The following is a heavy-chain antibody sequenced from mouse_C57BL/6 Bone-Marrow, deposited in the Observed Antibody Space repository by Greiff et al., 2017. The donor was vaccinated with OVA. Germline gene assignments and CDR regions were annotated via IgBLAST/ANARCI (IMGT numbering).Heavy chain of an antibody. D-gene: IGHD2-4*01. Sequence: EVKLVESGAGLVKPGGSLKLSCAASGFTFSSYAMSWVRQTPEKRLEWVAYISSGGDYIYYADTVKGRFTISRDNARNTLYLQMSSLKSEDTAMYYCTRGVYDYVFAYWGQGTLVTVSA. CDR3: TRGVYDYVFAY. V-gene: IGHV5-9-1*02. CDR1: GFTFSSYA. CDR2: ISSGGDYI. J-gene: IGHJ3*01.